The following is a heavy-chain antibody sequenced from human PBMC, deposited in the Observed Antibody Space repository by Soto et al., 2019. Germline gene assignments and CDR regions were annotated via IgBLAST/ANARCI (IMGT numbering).Heavy chain of an antibody. Sequence: QVQLVESGGGVVQPGRSLRLSCAASGFTFSSYGMHWVGQAQGKGLGWVAVIWYDGSNKYYADSVKGRFTISRDNSKNTLYLQMNSLRAEDTAVYYCAREGNRYSSSFFPDYWGQGTLVTVSS. D-gene: IGHD6-13*01. CDR3: AREGNRYSSSFFPDY. CDR1: GFTFSSYG. V-gene: IGHV3-33*01. CDR2: IWYDGSNK. J-gene: IGHJ4*02.